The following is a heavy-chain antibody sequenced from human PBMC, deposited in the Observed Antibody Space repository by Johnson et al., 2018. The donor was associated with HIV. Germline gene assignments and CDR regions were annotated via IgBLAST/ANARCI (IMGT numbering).Heavy chain of an antibody. V-gene: IGHV3-33*01. CDR3: TTDRATYDAFDI. CDR2: IWYDGSNK. Sequence: QVQLVESGGGVVQPGRSLRLSCAASGFTFSSYGMHWVRQAPGKGLEWVAVIWYDGSNKFYADSVKGRFTISRDNSKNTLYLQMNSLKTEDTAVYYCTTDRATYDAFDIWGQGTMVTVSS. D-gene: IGHD1-26*01. CDR1: GFTFSSYG. J-gene: IGHJ3*02.